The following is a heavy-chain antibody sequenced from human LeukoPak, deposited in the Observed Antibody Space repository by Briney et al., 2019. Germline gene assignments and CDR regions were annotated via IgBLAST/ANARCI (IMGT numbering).Heavy chain of an antibody. D-gene: IGHD6-19*01. CDR3: AKEGPWLVQVVTPAYGWFDP. J-gene: IGHJ5*02. CDR1: GFTFSNYG. Sequence: GGSLRLSCAASGFTFSNYGMSWVRQAPGKGLEWVSVISGSGGSTYYADSVKGRFTISRDNSKNTVYLQMNSLRAEDTAVYYCAKEGPWLVQVVTPAYGWFDPWGQGTLVTVSS. CDR2: ISGSGGST. V-gene: IGHV3-23*01.